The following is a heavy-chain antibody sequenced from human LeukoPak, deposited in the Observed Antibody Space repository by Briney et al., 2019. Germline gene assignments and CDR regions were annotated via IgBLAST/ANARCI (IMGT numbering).Heavy chain of an antibody. D-gene: IGHD3-10*02. V-gene: IGHV4-4*02. CDR3: ARDSMFAAFGI. J-gene: IGHJ3*02. CDR2: IYHSGST. Sequence: SETLSLTCAVSGGSISSSNWWSWVRQPPGKGLEWIGEIYHSGSTNYNASLKSRVTISVDKSKNQFSLKLTSVTAADTAVYYCARDSMFAAFGIWGQGTMVTVSS. CDR1: GGSISSSNW.